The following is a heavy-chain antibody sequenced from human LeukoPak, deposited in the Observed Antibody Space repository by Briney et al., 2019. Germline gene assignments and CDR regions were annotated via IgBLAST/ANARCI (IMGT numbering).Heavy chain of an antibody. CDR3: ASLTYYYDSSGYYYFDY. D-gene: IGHD3-22*01. V-gene: IGHV3-53*01. Sequence: GGSLRLSCAASGFTFSSNYMSWVRQAPGKGLEWVSVIYSGGSTYYADSVKGRFTISRDNSKNTLYLQMNSLRAEDTAVYYCASLTYYYDSSGYYYFDYWGQGTLVTVSS. CDR1: GFTFSSNY. CDR2: IYSGGST. J-gene: IGHJ4*02.